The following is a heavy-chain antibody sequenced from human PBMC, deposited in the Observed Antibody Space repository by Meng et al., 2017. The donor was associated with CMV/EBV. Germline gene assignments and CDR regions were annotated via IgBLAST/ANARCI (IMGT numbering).Heavy chain of an antibody. D-gene: IGHD1-26*01. CDR2: IYSGGST. CDR1: GFTISSNY. CDR3: AKEGKWGVGARYYYYGMDV. V-gene: IGHV3-53*01. Sequence: GGSLRLSCAASGFTISSNYMTWVRQAPGKGLEWVSLIYSGGSTYYADSVKGRFTISRDNSKNTLFLQMNSLRAEDTAVYYCAKEGKWGVGARYYYYGMDVWGQGTTVTVSS. J-gene: IGHJ6*02.